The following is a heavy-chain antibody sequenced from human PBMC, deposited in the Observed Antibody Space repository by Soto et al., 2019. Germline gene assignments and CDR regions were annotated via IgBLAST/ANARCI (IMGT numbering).Heavy chain of an antibody. D-gene: IGHD5-18*01. CDR3: AFGGYSYDPTTHYGIDV. J-gene: IGHJ6*02. V-gene: IGHV1-69*13. CDR2: IIPIFGTA. CDR1: VDRLSRDP. Sequence: FLVKLALKSFVDRLSRDPMSWLRDTTRKGLEWMGWIIPIFGTANYAQKFQGRVTITADESTSTAYMELSSLRSGDTAVYYCAFGGYSYDPTTHYGIDVWGQRTMVTVSS.